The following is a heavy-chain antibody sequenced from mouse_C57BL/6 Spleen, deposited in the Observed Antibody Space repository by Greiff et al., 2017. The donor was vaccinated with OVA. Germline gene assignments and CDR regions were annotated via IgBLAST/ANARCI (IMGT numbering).Heavy chain of an antibody. CDR2: ISDGGSYT. CDR3: ARESYGSSYRYFDV. J-gene: IGHJ1*03. CDR1: GFTFSSYA. V-gene: IGHV5-4*01. Sequence: EVNLVESGGGLVKPGGSLKLSCAASGFTFSSYAMSWVRQTPEKRLEWVATISDGGSYTFYPDNVKGRFTISRDNAKNNLYLQMSHLKSEDTAMYYCARESYGSSYRYFDVWGTGTTVTVSS. D-gene: IGHD1-1*01.